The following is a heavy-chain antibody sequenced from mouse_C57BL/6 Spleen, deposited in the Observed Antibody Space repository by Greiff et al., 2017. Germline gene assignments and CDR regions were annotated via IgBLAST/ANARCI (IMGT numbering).Heavy chain of an antibody. CDR1: GFPITCDF. CDR3: ARYGSGETRYFGY. Sequence: VQLKQSGPGLAKPSQTLYITCSVTGFPITCDFWNWIRTFPGNKLKYMGYLNYSGSTSYNPSLKSRFSLTRETSKNQYYLQLTSVTTEDTATNYCARYGSGETRYFGYWGQGTTLTVSS. CDR2: LNYSGST. D-gene: IGHD2-13*01. J-gene: IGHJ2*01. V-gene: IGHV3-8*01.